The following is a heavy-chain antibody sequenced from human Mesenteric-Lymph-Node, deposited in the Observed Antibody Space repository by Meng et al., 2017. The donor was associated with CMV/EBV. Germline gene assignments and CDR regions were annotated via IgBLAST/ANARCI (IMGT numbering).Heavy chain of an antibody. V-gene: IGHV3-23*01. CDR1: GFTFSSNA. Sequence: GESLKISCAASGFTFSSNAMSWVRQAPGKGLEWVSAISGSGGSTYYADSVKGRFTISRDNSKNTLYVQMNSLRAEDTAVYYCAKPVGLHGSGSGDYWGQGTLVTVSS. D-gene: IGHD3-10*01. CDR2: ISGSGGST. J-gene: IGHJ4*02. CDR3: AKPVGLHGSGSGDY.